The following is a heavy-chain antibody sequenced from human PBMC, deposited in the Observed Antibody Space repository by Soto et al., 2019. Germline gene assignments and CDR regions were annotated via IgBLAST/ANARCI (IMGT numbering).Heavy chain of an antibody. CDR3: GRRKKRAGPNSLDY. CDR2: MNPSNGSA. J-gene: IGHJ4*02. Sequence: ASVKVSCKASGDTFIKYDINWVRQANGHGLEWMGWMNPSNGSAGYAQNFRGRVTMTRNTSISTAYMELSGLREEDRAVYYCGRRKKRAGPNSLDYWGQGPLVTVSS. V-gene: IGHV1-8*01. D-gene: IGHD6-25*01. CDR1: GDTFIKYD.